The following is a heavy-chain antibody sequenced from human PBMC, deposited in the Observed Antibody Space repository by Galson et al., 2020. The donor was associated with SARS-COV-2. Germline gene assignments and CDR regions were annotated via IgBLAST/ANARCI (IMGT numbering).Heavy chain of an antibody. J-gene: IGHJ6*02. CDR1: GGTFSSYA. Sequence: SVKVSCKASGGTFSSYAISWVRQAPGQGLEWMGGIIPIFGTAHYAQKFQGRVTITADESTSTAYMELSSLRSEDTAVYYCARLRTKYSGSYYYYYGMDVWGQGTTVTVSS. D-gene: IGHD1-26*01. CDR2: IIPIFGTA. CDR3: ARLRTKYSGSYYYYYGMDV. V-gene: IGHV1-69*13.